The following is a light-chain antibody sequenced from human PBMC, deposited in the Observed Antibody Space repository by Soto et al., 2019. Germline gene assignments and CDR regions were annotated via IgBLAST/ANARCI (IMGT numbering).Light chain of an antibody. CDR1: FINIGSSH. J-gene: IGLJ3*02. CDR2: RSD. CDR3: AQWSDRRGGWV. Sequence: QSRLTQPPSASGTPGQRLTMSCSGGFINIGSSHFYWYQQLPGTAPKVLIYRSDQRPSGVPDRFSASKSGTSASLVISDLRSEDEADYYCAQWSDRRGGWVFGGGTKLTVL. V-gene: IGLV1-47*01.